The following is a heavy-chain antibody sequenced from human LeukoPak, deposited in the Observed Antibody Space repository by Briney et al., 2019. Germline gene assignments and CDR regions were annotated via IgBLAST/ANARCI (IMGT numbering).Heavy chain of an antibody. CDR2: ISNSGSP. CDR3: ASESRQLGN. J-gene: IGHJ4*02. V-gene: IGHV4-59*01. D-gene: IGHD1-1*01. CDR1: GASISSLY. Sequence: PSETLSLTCTVSGASISSLYWSWIRQPPGRGLEWIGFISNSGSPTYNPSLNSRVTISLDTSKNQFSLKVNYVTAADTAVYYSASESRQLGNWGKGTLVTVSS.